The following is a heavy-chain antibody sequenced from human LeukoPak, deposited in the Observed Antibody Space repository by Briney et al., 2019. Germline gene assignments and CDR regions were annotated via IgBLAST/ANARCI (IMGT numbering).Heavy chain of an antibody. CDR2: ISGSGANI. CDR1: GFTFSSYG. V-gene: IGHV3-23*01. CDR3: AKHEYCSGGSCYLDY. Sequence: GGSLRLSCVASGFTFSSYGMSWVRQAPGKGLEWVSTISGSGANIYYADSVKGRFTVSRENSKNTLYLQVNSLRLEDTAVYYCAKHEYCSGGSCYLDYWGQGTLATVSS. J-gene: IGHJ4*02. D-gene: IGHD2-15*01.